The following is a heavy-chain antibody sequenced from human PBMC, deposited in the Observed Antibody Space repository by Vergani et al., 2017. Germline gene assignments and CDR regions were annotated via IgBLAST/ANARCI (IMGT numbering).Heavy chain of an antibody. J-gene: IGHJ3*02. CDR3: ANIIRVATALRDAFDI. CDR1: GFTFSSYA. Sequence: EVQLLESGGGLVQPGGSLRLSCAAFGFTFSSYAMSWVRQAPGKGLEWVSAISGSGGSTYYADSVKGRFTISRDNSKNTLYLQMNSLRAEDTAVYYCANIIRVATALRDAFDIWGQGTMVTVSS. D-gene: IGHD5-12*01. V-gene: IGHV3-23*01. CDR2: ISGSGGST.